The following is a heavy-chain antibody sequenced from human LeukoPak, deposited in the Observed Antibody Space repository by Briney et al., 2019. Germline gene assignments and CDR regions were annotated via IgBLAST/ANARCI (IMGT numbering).Heavy chain of an antibody. J-gene: IGHJ5*02. V-gene: IGHV3-15*01. CDR2: IKSKTDGETI. Sequence: GSLRLSCAASGFTFSSYWMSWVRQAPGRGLEWVGRIKSKTDGETINYAAPVKGTFTISRDDSKNTLYLQMNSLKTEDTAVYYCTTVLRYNSGSYSDHWGQGTLVTVSS. D-gene: IGHD3-10*01. CDR3: TTVLRYNSGSYSDH. CDR1: GFTFSSYW.